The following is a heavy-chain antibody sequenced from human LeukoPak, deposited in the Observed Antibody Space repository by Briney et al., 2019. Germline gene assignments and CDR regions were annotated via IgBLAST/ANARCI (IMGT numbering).Heavy chain of an antibody. D-gene: IGHD6-13*01. J-gene: IGHJ3*01. CDR1: GFTVSSYG. Sequence: GGSLRLSCAASGFTVSSYGMTWVRQAPGKGLEWVSAFSATDGSAQYAESVKGRFTISRDNSKSSLYLQMNSLRDEDTAVYYCAKARIAAAGTGAFDVWGQGTMVTVSS. CDR3: AKARIAAAGTGAFDV. V-gene: IGHV3-23*01. CDR2: FSATDGSA.